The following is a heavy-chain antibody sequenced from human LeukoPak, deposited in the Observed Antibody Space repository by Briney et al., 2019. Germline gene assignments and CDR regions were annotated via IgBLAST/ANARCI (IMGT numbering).Heavy chain of an antibody. J-gene: IGHJ4*02. CDR1: GFTFSSYA. V-gene: IGHV3-23*01. D-gene: IGHD2-21*02. CDR3: AKDLAVQGGTVTAPPSTFDY. Sequence: GGSLRLSCAASGFTFSSYAMSWVRQAPGKGLKWVSAISGSGGSTYFADSVKGRFTISRDNSKNTLYLQMNSLRAEDTAVYYCAKDLAVQGGTVTAPPSTFDYWGQGTLVTVSS. CDR2: ISGSGGST.